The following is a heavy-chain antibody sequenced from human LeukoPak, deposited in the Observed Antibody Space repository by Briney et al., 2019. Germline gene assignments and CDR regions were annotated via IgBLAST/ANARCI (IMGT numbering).Heavy chain of an antibody. CDR3: AEDVNYDSSGYHFDY. Sequence: GGSLRLSCAVSGFTFDDYAMQWVRQAPGKGLEWVSGISWNSGSIGYADSVKGRFTISRDNAKNSLYLQMNSLRAEDTALYYCAEDVNYDSSGYHFDYWGQGTLVTVSS. J-gene: IGHJ4*02. CDR2: ISWNSGSI. V-gene: IGHV3-9*01. CDR1: GFTFDDYA. D-gene: IGHD3-22*01.